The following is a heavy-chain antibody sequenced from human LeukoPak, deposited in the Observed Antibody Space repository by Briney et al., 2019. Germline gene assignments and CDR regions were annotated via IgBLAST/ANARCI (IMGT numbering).Heavy chain of an antibody. CDR1: GGSISSSSYY. CDR2: IYYSGST. V-gene: IGHV4-39*07. J-gene: IGHJ5*02. CDR3: AGYTSSGWYGSVHNWFDP. D-gene: IGHD6-19*01. Sequence: PSETLSLTCTVSGGSISSSSYYWGWIRQPPGKGLEWIVSIYYSGSTYYNPSLKSRVTISVDTSKNQFSLKLSSVTAADTAVYYCAGYTSSGWYGSVHNWFDPWGQGTLVTVSS.